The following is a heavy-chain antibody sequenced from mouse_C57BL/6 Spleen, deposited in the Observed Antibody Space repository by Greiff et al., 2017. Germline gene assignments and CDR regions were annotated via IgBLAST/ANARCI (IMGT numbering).Heavy chain of an antibody. CDR1: GYAFSSYW. D-gene: IGHD1-1*01. CDR2: IYPGDGDT. J-gene: IGHJ4*01. Sequence: VKLVESGAELVKPGASVKISCKASGYAFSSYWMNWVKQRPGKGLEWIGQIYPGDGDTNYNGKFKGKATLTADKSSSTAYMQLSSLTSEDSAVYFCARSYYGSSYVGDYYAMDYWGQGTSVTVSS. CDR3: ARSYYGSSYVGDYYAMDY. V-gene: IGHV1-80*01.